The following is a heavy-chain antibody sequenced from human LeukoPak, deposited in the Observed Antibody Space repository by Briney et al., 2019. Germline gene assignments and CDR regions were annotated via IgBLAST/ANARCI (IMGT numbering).Heavy chain of an antibody. D-gene: IGHD4-23*01. J-gene: IGHJ4*02. CDR1: GLTFSSYA. V-gene: IGHV3-23*01. CDR3: AKFLRGYGGNYFDY. Sequence: GGSLRLSCAASGLTFSSYAMSWVRQAPGKGLEWVSAISGSGGSTYYADSVKGRFTISRDNSKNTLYLQMNSLRAEDTAVYYCAKFLRGYGGNYFDYWGQGTLVTVSS. CDR2: ISGSGGST.